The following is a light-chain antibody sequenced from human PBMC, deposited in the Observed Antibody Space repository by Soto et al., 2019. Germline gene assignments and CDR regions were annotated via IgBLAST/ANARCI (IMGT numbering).Light chain of an antibody. CDR3: QQYASSPYT. CDR2: GAS. J-gene: IGKJ2*01. Sequence: EIVLTQSPGTLSLSQGERATLSCRASQSISSSYLAWYQQKPGQAPRLLIYGASRRATGIPDRFSGRESGTDFTLTITTLEPEDSAVYFCQQYASSPYTFGQGTKVDIK. CDR1: QSISSSY. V-gene: IGKV3-20*01.